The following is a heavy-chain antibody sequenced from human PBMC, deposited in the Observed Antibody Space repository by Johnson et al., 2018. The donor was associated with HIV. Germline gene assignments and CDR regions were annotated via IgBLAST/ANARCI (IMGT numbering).Heavy chain of an antibody. J-gene: IGHJ3*02. V-gene: IGHV3-30*04. CDR1: GFTFSSYA. CDR2: ISYDGSNK. Sequence: QVQLVESGGGVVQPGRSLRLSCAASGFTFSSYAMHWVRQAPGKGLEWVAVISYDGSNKYYADSVKGRFTISRDNSKNTRYLQTNSLRADDTAVYYSARDGTTGPSGDAYDIWGQGTMVTVSS. CDR3: ARDGTTGPSGDAYDI. D-gene: IGHD4-17*01.